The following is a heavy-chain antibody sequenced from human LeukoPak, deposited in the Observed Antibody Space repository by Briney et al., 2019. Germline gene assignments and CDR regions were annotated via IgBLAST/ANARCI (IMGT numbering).Heavy chain of an antibody. CDR3: ARVGIAAAVTYYFDY. CDR2: INTNTGNP. D-gene: IGHD6-13*01. J-gene: IGHJ4*02. CDR1: GYTFTKYA. V-gene: IGHV7-4-1*02. Sequence: ASVKVSCKASGYTFTKYAMNWVRQAPEQGLEWMGWINTNTGNPTYAQGFTGRFVFSLDTSVSTAYLQISSLKAEDTAVYFCARVGIAAAVTYYFDYWGQGTLVTVSS.